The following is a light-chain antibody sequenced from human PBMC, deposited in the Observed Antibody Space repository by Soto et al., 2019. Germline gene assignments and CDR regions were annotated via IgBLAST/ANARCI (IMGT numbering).Light chain of an antibody. V-gene: IGKV1-39*01. J-gene: IGKJ3*01. CDR1: QSISSY. CDR3: QQSYSTPFP. Sequence: IQMTQSPSSLSASVGDRVTITCRASQSISSYLNWYQQKPGKAPKLLIYAASSLQSGVPSRFSGSGSGTDFTLTISTLQPEDFATYYCQQSYSTPFPFRPGTKVAI. CDR2: AAS.